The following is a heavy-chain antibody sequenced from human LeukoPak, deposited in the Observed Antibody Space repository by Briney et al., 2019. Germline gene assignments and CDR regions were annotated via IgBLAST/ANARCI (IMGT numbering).Heavy chain of an antibody. D-gene: IGHD3-22*01. CDR1: GFRFSTHD. J-gene: IGHJ4*02. CDR2: ISRTSTYL. CDR3: ARDTRRGGYYSDY. Sequence: PGGSLRLSCAASGFRFSTHDLNWVRQAPGKGLECVSCISRTSTYLYYADSVKGRFTISRDNDKNLLYLQMNSLRAEDTAVYFCARDTRRGGYYSDYWGQGTVVTVSS. V-gene: IGHV3-21*01.